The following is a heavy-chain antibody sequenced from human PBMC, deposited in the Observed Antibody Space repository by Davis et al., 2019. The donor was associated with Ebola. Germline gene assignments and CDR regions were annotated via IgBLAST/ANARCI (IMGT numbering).Heavy chain of an antibody. J-gene: IGHJ4*02. V-gene: IGHV3-21*01. CDR2: ISSSSSYI. CDR1: GFTFSSYS. Sequence: GESQKISCAASGFTFSSYSMNWVRQAPGKGLEWVSSISSSSSYIYYADSVKGRFTISRDNAKNSLYLQMNSLRAEDTAVYYCAREQCSSTSCYIDYWGQGTLVTVSS. D-gene: IGHD2-2*02. CDR3: AREQCSSTSCYIDY.